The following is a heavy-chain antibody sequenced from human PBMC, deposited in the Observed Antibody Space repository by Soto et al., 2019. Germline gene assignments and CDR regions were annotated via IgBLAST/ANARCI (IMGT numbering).Heavy chain of an antibody. J-gene: IGHJ6*02. D-gene: IGHD3-9*01. V-gene: IGHV3-23*01. CDR2: ISGSGSNT. CDR3: AKALRYFDWLVRPWNAMDV. CDR1: GFTSSSYA. Sequence: EVQLLESGGGLVQPGGSLRLSCAASGFTSSSYAMSWVRQAPGKGLAWVSAISGSGSNTYYADSVKGRFTISRDNSKNTLFLQMNSLRAEDTAVYYCAKALRYFDWLVRPWNAMDVWGQGTTVTVSS.